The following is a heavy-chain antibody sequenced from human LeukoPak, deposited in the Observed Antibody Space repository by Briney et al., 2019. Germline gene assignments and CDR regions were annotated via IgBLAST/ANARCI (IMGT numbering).Heavy chain of an antibody. Sequence: GASVKVSCKASGYTFTGYYMHWVRQAPGQGLEWMGWINPNSGGTNYAQKPQGRVTMTRDTSISTAYMELSRLRSDDTAVYYCARRTTVTLQYYFDYWGQGTLVTVSS. D-gene: IGHD4-17*01. V-gene: IGHV1-2*02. CDR2: INPNSGGT. CDR1: GYTFTGYY. CDR3: ARRTTVTLQYYFDY. J-gene: IGHJ4*02.